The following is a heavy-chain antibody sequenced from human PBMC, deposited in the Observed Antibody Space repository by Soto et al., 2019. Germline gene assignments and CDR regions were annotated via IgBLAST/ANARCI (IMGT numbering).Heavy chain of an antibody. CDR1: GFTFSSYG. J-gene: IGHJ4*02. D-gene: IGHD3-10*01. V-gene: IGHV3-33*06. Sequence: WGSLRLSCAASGFTFSSYGMHWVRQAPGKGLEWVAGIWYDGSNKYYADSVKGRFTISRDNSKNTLYLQMNSLRAEDTAVYYCAKGYGSGSYYNDDYWGQGTLVTVSS. CDR2: IWYDGSNK. CDR3: AKGYGSGSYYNDDY.